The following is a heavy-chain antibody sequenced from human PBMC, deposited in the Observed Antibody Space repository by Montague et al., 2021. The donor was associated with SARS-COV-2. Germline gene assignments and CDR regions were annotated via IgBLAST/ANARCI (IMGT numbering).Heavy chain of an antibody. D-gene: IGHD3-16*02. J-gene: IGHJ4*02. CDR1: GGSISSGDYY. CDR2: IYYSGST. V-gene: IGHV4-31*03. Sequence: TLSLTCTVSGGSISSGDYYWSWIRQHPGKGLEWIGYIYYSGSTYYNPSLKSRVTISVDTSKNQFSLKLSSVTAADTAVYYCARMFYDYVWETSRYRGNYFDSWGQGTLVTVSS. CDR3: ARMFYDYVWETSRYRGNYFDS.